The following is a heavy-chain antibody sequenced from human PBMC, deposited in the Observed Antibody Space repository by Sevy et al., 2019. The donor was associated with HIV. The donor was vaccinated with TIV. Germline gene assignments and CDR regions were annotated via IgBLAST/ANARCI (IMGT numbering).Heavy chain of an antibody. CDR3: ARGLREYGDYSFDY. CDR1: GASVNSGTYY. D-gene: IGHD4-17*01. Sequence: SETLSLTCSVSGASVNSGTYYWTWIRQPPGKGLEWIGYMYYSGSTNYHPSLNSRLSISLDVSKNHFSLQVTSVTAADTAIYYCARGLREYGDYSFDYWGQGTLVTVSS. CDR2: MYYSGST. V-gene: IGHV4-61*03. J-gene: IGHJ4*02.